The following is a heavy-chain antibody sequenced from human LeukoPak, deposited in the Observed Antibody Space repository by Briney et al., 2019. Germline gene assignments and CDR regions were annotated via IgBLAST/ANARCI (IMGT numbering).Heavy chain of an antibody. Sequence: GGGLRLSCAASGFTFSIYSMNWVRQPPGKGLEWVSSITKSSTYMYYADSVKGRFTISRSNAKNSLYLQMNSLRAEDTAVDYCGRGESIISWGQGTLVTSST. CDR3: GRGESIIS. CDR2: ITKSSTYM. V-gene: IGHV3-21*01. J-gene: IGHJ5*02. CDR1: GFTFSIYS.